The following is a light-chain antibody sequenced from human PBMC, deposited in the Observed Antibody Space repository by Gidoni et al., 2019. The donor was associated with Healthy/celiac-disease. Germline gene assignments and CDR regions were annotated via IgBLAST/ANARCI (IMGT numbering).Light chain of an antibody. CDR1: QDISNY. CDR2: DAS. J-gene: IGKJ5*01. V-gene: IGKV1-33*01. Sequence: DIQMTQSPSSLSASVGDRVTITCQASQDISNYVNWYQQKPGKAPKLLIYDASNLETGVPSRFSGSGSGTDFTFTISSLQPEDIATYYCQQYDNLSITFGQGTRLEIK. CDR3: QQYDNLSIT.